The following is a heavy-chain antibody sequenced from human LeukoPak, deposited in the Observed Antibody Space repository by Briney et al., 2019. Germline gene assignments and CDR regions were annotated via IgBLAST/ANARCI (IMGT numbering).Heavy chain of an antibody. V-gene: IGHV7-4-1*02. Sequence: ASVKVSCKASGYTFTSYAMNWVRQAPGQGLEWMRWINTNTGNPTYAQGFTGRFVFSLDTSVSTAYLQISSLKAEDTAVYYCARGASSGWSTYYYYYYMDVWGKGTTVTVSS. CDR1: GYTFTSYA. CDR3: ARGASSGWSTYYYYYYMDV. J-gene: IGHJ6*03. D-gene: IGHD6-19*01. CDR2: INTNTGNP.